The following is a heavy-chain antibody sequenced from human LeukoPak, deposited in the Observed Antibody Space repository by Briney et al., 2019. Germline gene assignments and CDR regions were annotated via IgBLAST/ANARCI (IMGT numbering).Heavy chain of an antibody. V-gene: IGHV3-11*01. CDR3: ARVHCSSTSCYRGHFDY. J-gene: IGHJ4*02. Sequence: GGSLRLSCAASGFTFSDYYMSWIRQAPGKGLEWVAYISSSGSTIYYADSVKGRFTISRDNAKNSLYLQMNSLRAEDTAVYYCARVHCSSTSCYRGHFDYWGQGTLVTVSS. D-gene: IGHD2-2*02. CDR2: ISSSGSTI. CDR1: GFTFSDYY.